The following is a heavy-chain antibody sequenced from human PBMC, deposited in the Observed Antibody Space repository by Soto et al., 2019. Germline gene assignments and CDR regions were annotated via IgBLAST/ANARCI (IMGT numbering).Heavy chain of an antibody. J-gene: IGHJ6*03. CDR1: GDSVSSNSAA. CDR2: TYYRSKWYN. Sequence: SQTLSLTCAISGDSVSSNSAAWNWIRQSPSRGLEWLGRTYYRSKWYNDYAVSVKSRITINPDTSKNQFSLQLNSVTPEDTAVYYCARTEYDCANYYYYYMDVWGKGTTVTVSS. D-gene: IGHD3-3*01. V-gene: IGHV6-1*01. CDR3: ARTEYDCANYYYYYMDV.